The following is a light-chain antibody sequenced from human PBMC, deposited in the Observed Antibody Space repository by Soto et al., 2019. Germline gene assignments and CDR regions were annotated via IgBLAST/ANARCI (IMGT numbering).Light chain of an antibody. CDR1: QSVHSQ. J-gene: IGKJ1*01. Sequence: EIVMTQSPASLPVTPGERATPSGRASQSVHSQVLWYQHQRGQAPRTXIYDTSARDAGIPARFSGSGAAPGCTLTISSLQSEDVELDVCQHTLKWPPTFGHGTKVDIK. CDR3: QHTLKWPPT. V-gene: IGKV3-15*01. CDR2: DTS.